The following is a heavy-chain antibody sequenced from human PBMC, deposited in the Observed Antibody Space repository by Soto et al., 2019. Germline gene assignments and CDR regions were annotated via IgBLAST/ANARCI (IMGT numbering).Heavy chain of an antibody. V-gene: IGHV3-23*01. D-gene: IGHD2-15*01. Sequence: EVQLLDSGGGSVQLGGSLRLSCAASGFTFSSYVMRWVRQAPGKGLEWVSSISGSGGNTYYTDSVKGRFTVTRDNSKNTLYLQMNSLRAEDTAVYFCARGYCSGDTCYHIDYWGQGTLVTVSS. J-gene: IGHJ4*02. CDR2: ISGSGGNT. CDR3: ARGYCSGDTCYHIDY. CDR1: GFTFSSYV.